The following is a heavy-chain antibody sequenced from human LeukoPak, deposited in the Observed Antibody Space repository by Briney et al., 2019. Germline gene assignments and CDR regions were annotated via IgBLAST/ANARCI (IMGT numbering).Heavy chain of an antibody. V-gene: IGHV4-34*01. CDR1: GGSFTSYY. J-gene: IGHJ3*02. Sequence: SETLSLTCAVYGGSFTSYYWSWIRQSPGKGLEWIGEISHSGSTSYSPSLKSRVIISIDTSKNQFSLKLSSVTAADTAVYYCARHQWVPAFDIWGQGTMVTVSS. CDR2: ISHSGST. CDR3: ARHQWVPAFDI. D-gene: IGHD1-26*01.